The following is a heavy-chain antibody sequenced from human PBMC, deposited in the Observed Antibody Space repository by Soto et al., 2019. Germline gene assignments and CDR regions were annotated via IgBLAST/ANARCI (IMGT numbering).Heavy chain of an antibody. V-gene: IGHV3-30-3*01. J-gene: IGHJ4*02. Sequence: QVLLVESGGGVVQPGRSLRLSCAASGFTFSSYAMHWVRQALGKGLEWVAVISYDGSNKYYADSVKGRFTISRDNSKNTLYLQMNSLRAEDTAVYYCAREPDYSFDYWGQGTLVTVSS. CDR1: GFTFSSYA. CDR3: AREPDYSFDY. D-gene: IGHD4-4*01. CDR2: ISYDGSNK.